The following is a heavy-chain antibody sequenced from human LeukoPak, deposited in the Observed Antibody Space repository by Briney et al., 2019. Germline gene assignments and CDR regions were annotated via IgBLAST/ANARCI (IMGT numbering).Heavy chain of an antibody. V-gene: IGHV3-74*01. D-gene: IGHD1-7*01. Sequence: GGSLRLSCATSGLTFRTTWMHWVRQAPGKGLMWVSRMNGEGTTIDYADSVKGRFTVSRDYAKNTLFLQMNNLRIEDTALYFCATARNFRFEYWGQGSLVIVSA. CDR3: ATARNFRFEY. CDR2: MNGEGTTI. CDR1: GLTFRTTW. J-gene: IGHJ4*02.